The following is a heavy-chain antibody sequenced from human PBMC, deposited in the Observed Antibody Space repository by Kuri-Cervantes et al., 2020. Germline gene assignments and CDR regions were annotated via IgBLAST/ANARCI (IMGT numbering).Heavy chain of an antibody. CDR1: GFTFSSYA. V-gene: IGHV3-30-3*01. CDR3: ARSYYDSSGLSGMDV. Sequence: GESLKISCAASGFTFSSYAMHWVRQAPGKGLEWVAVISYDGSNKYYADSVKGRFTISRDNSKNTLYLQMNSLRAEDTAVYYCARSYYDSSGLSGMDVWGQGTTVTVSS. J-gene: IGHJ6*02. D-gene: IGHD3-22*01. CDR2: ISYDGSNK.